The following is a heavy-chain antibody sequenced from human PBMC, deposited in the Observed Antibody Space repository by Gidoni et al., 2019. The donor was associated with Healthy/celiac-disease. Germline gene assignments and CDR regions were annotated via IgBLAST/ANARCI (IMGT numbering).Heavy chain of an antibody. V-gene: IGHV4-39*01. CDR3: ARGLLWFGEPLGYFDY. CDR2: IYYSGST. J-gene: IGHJ4*02. D-gene: IGHD3-10*01. Sequence: QLQLQESGPGLVKPSETLSLTCTVPGGSISSSSYYWGWIRQPPGKGLEWIGSIYYSGSTYYNPSLKSRVTISVDTSKNQFSLKLSSVTAADTAVYYCARGLLWFGEPLGYFDYWGQGTLVTVSS. CDR1: GGSISSSSYY.